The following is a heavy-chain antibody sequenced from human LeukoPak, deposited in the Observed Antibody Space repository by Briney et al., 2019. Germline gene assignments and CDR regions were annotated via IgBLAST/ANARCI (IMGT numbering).Heavy chain of an antibody. CDR3: ARDLLPSRQGDSSSSSWFDP. Sequence: GASVKVSCKASGYTFTSYYMHWVRQAPGQGLEWMGIINPSGGSTSYAQKFQGRVTMTRDTSTSTVYMELSSLRSEDTAVYYCARDLLPSRQGDSSSSSWFDPWGQGTLVIVSS. CDR2: INPSGGST. J-gene: IGHJ5*02. D-gene: IGHD6-6*01. CDR1: GYTFTSYY. V-gene: IGHV1-46*01.